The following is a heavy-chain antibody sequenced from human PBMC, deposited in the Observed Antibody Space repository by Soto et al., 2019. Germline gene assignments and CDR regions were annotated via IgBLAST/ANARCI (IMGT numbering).Heavy chain of an antibody. D-gene: IGHD6-13*01. CDR2: ISYDASNK. CDR1: GFAFSSYA. Sequence: GGSLRLSCAASGFAFSSYAMHWVRRAPGKGLEWVAVISYDASNKYYADSVKGRFTISRDNSKNTMYLQMSSLRAEDTAVYYCARPFSSGWYGEFDYRGQGTLVTVSS. CDR3: ARPFSSGWYGEFDY. J-gene: IGHJ4*02. V-gene: IGHV3-30-3*01.